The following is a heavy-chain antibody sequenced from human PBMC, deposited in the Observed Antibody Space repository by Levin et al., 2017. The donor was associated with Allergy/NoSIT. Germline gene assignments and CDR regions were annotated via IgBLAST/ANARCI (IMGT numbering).Heavy chain of an antibody. J-gene: IGHJ4*02. CDR2: IYYSGST. D-gene: IGHD6-19*01. Sequence: SETLSLTCIVSGGAISRSDYYWGWIRQPPGKRLEWIGSIYYSGSTYYNPSFKSRVTISVDTAKNSFSLSLSSVTAADTAVYYCARLKEKSVAGAFDYWGQGTLVTVSS. CDR1: GGAISRSDYY. V-gene: IGHV4-39*02. CDR3: ARLKEKSVAGAFDY.